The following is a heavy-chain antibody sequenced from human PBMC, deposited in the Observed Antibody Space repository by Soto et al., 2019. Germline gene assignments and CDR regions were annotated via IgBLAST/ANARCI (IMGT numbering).Heavy chain of an antibody. CDR2: IYDSGRT. CDR3: ARGNIAAALVY. D-gene: IGHD6-13*01. V-gene: IGHV4-30-4*01. J-gene: IGHJ4*02. Sequence: SETLSLTCTVSGGSISSGDYYWTWIRQSPGKGLEWIGYIYDSGRTYYNPSLKSRVTILVDTSKNQFSLNLGSVTAADTAVYYCARGNIAAALVYWGQGTLVTVSS. CDR1: GGSISSGDYY.